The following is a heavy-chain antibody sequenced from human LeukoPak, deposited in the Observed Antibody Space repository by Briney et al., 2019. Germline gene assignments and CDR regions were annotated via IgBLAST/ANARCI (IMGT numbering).Heavy chain of an antibody. CDR2: IIPIFGTA. J-gene: IGHJ4*02. D-gene: IGHD3-22*01. CDR3: ARGDYYDSSGYGIDY. Sequence: SVKVSCKASGGTFSSYAISCVRQAPGQGLEWMGRIIPIFGTANYAQKFQGRVTITTDESTSTAYMELSSLRSEDTAVYYCARGDYYDSSGYGIDYWGQGTLVTVSS. V-gene: IGHV1-69*05. CDR1: GGTFSSYA.